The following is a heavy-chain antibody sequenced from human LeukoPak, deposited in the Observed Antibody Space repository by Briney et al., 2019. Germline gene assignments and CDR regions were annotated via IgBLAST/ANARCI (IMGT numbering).Heavy chain of an antibody. Sequence: GSVKVSCKASGYTFTNYGISWVRQAPGQGLEWMGWISAYNGNTNYAQKLQGRVTMTRDTSTSTVYMELSSLRSEDTAVYYCARGPVNYYGSGSYVFDYWGQGTLVTVSS. D-gene: IGHD3-10*01. CDR2: ISAYNGNT. V-gene: IGHV1-18*01. J-gene: IGHJ4*02. CDR1: GYTFTNYG. CDR3: ARGPVNYYGSGSYVFDY.